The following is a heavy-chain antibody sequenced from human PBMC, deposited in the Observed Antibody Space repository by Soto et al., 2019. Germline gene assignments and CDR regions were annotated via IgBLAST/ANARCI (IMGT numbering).Heavy chain of an antibody. D-gene: IGHD3-22*01. CDR2: ISAYNGNT. J-gene: IGHJ3*02. Sequence: ASVKVSCKASGYTFTSYGISWVRQAPGQGLEWMGWISAYNGNTNYAQKLQGRVTMTTDTSTSTAYMELRSLRSDDTAVYYCARDAPMGYYDGSGSDAFDIWGQGTMVTVSS. V-gene: IGHV1-18*01. CDR3: ARDAPMGYYDGSGSDAFDI. CDR1: GYTFTSYG.